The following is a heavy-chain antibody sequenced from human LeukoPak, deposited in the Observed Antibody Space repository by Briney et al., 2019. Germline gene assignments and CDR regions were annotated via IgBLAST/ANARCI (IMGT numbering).Heavy chain of an antibody. CDR2: IYYSGST. D-gene: IGHD3-10*01. CDR3: ASQLWSGDYYYYMDV. Sequence: SETLSLTCTVSGGSISSYYWSWIRQPPGKGLEWIGYIYYSGSTNYNPSLKSRVTISVDTSKNQFSLKLSSVTAADTAVYYCASQLWSGDYYYYMDVWGKGITVTFSS. V-gene: IGHV4-59*08. CDR1: GGSISSYY. J-gene: IGHJ6*03.